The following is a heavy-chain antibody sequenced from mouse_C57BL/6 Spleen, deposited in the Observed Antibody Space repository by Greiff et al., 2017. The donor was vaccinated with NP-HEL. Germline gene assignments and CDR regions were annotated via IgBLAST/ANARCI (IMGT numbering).Heavy chain of an antibody. Sequence: VKLVESGPGLVQPSQSLSITCTVSGFSLSSYGVHWVRQSPGKGLEWLGVIWSGGSTDYNAAFISRLSISKDNSKSQVFFKMNSLQADDTAIYYCARDGYYWRYFDVWGTGTTVTVSS. J-gene: IGHJ1*03. V-gene: IGHV2-2*01. CDR2: IWSGGST. CDR3: ARDGYYWRYFDV. CDR1: GFSLSSYG. D-gene: IGHD2-3*01.